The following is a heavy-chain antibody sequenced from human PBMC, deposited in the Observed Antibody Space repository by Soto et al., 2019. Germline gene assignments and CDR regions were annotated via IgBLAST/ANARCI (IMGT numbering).Heavy chain of an antibody. CDR1: GFTFSSYA. CDR3: AREGPGSAFWRGYLPGFDYYYGMDV. V-gene: IGHV3-30-3*01. J-gene: IGHJ6*02. Sequence: QVQLVESGGGVVQPGRSLRLSCAASGFTFSSYAMHWVRQAPGKGLEWVAVISYDGSNKYYADSVKGRFTISRDNSKNTLYLQMNSLRAEDTAVYYCAREGPGSAFWRGYLPGFDYYYGMDVWGQGTTVTVSS. D-gene: IGHD3-3*01. CDR2: ISYDGSNK.